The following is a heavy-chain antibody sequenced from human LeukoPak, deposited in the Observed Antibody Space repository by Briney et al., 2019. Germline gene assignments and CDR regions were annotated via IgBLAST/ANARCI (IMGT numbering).Heavy chain of an antibody. D-gene: IGHD3-10*01. CDR3: ARVFDSGSQAYFYYMDV. Sequence: PSQTLSLTCNLSGGSIIGYYCSWIRQPPAKGLEWIGYIYSSGSTNYNPPLKSRVTMSVDTSKNQFSLKVSSVTAADTAVYYCARVFDSGSQAYFYYMDVWGKGTTVTISS. V-gene: IGHV4-59*01. J-gene: IGHJ6*03. CDR2: IYSSGST. CDR1: GGSIIGYY.